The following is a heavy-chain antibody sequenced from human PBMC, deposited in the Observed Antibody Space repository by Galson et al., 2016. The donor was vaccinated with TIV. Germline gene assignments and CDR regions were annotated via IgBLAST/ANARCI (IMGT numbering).Heavy chain of an antibody. V-gene: IGHV1-18*04. Sequence: SVKVSCKASGYSFLSYGMTWVRQALGRGLEWLGWISAYNGDIKSARKFQGRVTMTTDTSTNTAYMELRSLGSDDTAVYYCATELYCSSISCYYYYGLDVWGHGTTVTVSS. CDR1: GYSFLSYG. D-gene: IGHD2-2*01. J-gene: IGHJ6*02. CDR2: ISAYNGDI. CDR3: ATELYCSSISCYYYYGLDV.